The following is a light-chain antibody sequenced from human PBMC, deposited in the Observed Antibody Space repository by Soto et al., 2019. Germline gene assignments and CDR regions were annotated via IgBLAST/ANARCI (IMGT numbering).Light chain of an antibody. CDR1: QSVSGR. V-gene: IGKV3-20*01. J-gene: IGKJ5*01. CDR3: QPYGGSPIS. CDR2: GAS. Sequence: EIVMTQSPATLSLSPGERATLSCRASQSVSGRLAWYQQKPGQAPRLLMSGASTRASGIPDRFRGGGSGTDFTLTISRLEPEDFALYYCQPYGGSPISFGQVTRLEIK.